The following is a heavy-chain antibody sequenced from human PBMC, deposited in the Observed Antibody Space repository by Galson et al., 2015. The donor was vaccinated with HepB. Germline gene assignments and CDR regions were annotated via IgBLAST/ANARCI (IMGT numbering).Heavy chain of an antibody. V-gene: IGHV3-23*01. Sequence: SLRLSCAASGFTFSSYAMSWVRQAPGKGLEWVSAISGSGGSTHYADSVKGRFTISRDNSKNTLYLQMNSLRAEDTAVYYCAKLAAAGTTYNWFDPWGQGTLVTVPS. D-gene: IGHD6-13*01. CDR2: ISGSGGST. CDR1: GFTFSSYA. J-gene: IGHJ5*02. CDR3: AKLAAAGTTYNWFDP.